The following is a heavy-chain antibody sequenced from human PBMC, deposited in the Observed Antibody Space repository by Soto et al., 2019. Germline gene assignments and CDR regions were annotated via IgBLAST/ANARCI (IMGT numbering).Heavy chain of an antibody. Sequence: GGSLRLSCAASGFTFSSYSMNWVRQAPGKGLEWVSYISSSSSTIYYADSVKGRLTISRDNAKNSLYLQMNSLRDEDTAVYYCARGGGGAAAGFSFTFDYWGQGTLVTVSS. J-gene: IGHJ4*02. CDR1: GFTFSSYS. D-gene: IGHD6-13*01. V-gene: IGHV3-48*02. CDR2: ISSSSSTI. CDR3: ARGGGGAAAGFSFTFDY.